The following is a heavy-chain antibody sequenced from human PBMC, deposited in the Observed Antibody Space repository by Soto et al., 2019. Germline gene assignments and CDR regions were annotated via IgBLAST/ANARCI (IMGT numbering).Heavy chain of an antibody. Sequence: EVQLLESGGGLVQPGGSLRLSCAASGFTFTTYAMRWVRQPPGKGLEWVSGISSSGDIPYYADSVKGRFTISRDQSKKTVYLQMNSLRAEDTALYYCAQVNSIVGDGDHDYWGQGTLVSVSS. J-gene: IGHJ4*02. CDR1: GFTFTTYA. CDR3: AQVNSIVGDGDHDY. D-gene: IGHD4-17*01. V-gene: IGHV3-23*01. CDR2: ISSSGDIP.